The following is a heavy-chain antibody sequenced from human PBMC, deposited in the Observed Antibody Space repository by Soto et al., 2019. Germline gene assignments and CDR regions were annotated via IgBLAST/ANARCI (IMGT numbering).Heavy chain of an antibody. Sequence: PGGSLRLSCAASGFTFSSYSMNWVRQAPGKGLEWVSSISSSSSYIYYADSVKGRFTISRDNAKNSLYLQMNSLRAEDTAVYYCARDKDPAAGTCFDYWGQGTLVTVSS. V-gene: IGHV3-21*01. CDR2: ISSSSSYI. D-gene: IGHD6-13*01. CDR1: GFTFSSYS. CDR3: ARDKDPAAGTCFDY. J-gene: IGHJ4*02.